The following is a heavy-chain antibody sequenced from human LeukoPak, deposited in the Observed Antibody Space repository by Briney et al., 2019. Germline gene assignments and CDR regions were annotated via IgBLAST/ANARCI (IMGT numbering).Heavy chain of an antibody. CDR2: LNPNSGNT. Sequence: GASVKVSCKASGYTFTSYDINWVRQATGQGLEWMGWLNPNSGNTGYAQKFQGRVTMTRNTSISTAYMELSSLRSEDTAVYHCARAASMVVPAASFDPWGHGTLVTVSS. CDR3: ARAASMVVPAASFDP. CDR1: GYTFTSYD. V-gene: IGHV1-8*01. D-gene: IGHD2-2*01. J-gene: IGHJ5*02.